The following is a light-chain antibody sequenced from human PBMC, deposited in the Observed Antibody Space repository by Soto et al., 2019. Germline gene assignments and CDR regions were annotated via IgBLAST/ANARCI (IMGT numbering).Light chain of an antibody. CDR1: QGISSY. CDR3: QQLNSYPRIT. Sequence: IQLTQSPSSLSASVGDRVTITCRASQGISSYLAWYQQKPVKAPKLLIYAASTLQIGVPSRFSGSGSGTDFTLTISSLQPEDFATYYCQQLNSYPRITFGQGTRLEIK. J-gene: IGKJ5*01. CDR2: AAS. V-gene: IGKV1-9*01.